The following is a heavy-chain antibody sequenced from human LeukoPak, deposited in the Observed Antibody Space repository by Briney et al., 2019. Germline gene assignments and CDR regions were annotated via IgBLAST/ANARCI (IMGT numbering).Heavy chain of an antibody. V-gene: IGHV4-4*09. D-gene: IGHD3-10*01. CDR2: IYTSGST. CDR1: GGSISSYY. Sequence: SETLSLTCTVSGGSISSYYWSWIRQPPGKGLEWIGYIYTSGSTNYNPSLKSRVTISVDTSKNQFSLKLSSVTAADTAVYYCARGRSMVRFWLLYYGMDVWGQGTTVTVSS. J-gene: IGHJ6*02. CDR3: ARGRSMVRFWLLYYGMDV.